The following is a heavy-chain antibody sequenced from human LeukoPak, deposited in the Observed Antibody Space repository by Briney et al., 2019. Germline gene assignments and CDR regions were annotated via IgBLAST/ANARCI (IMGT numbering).Heavy chain of an antibody. D-gene: IGHD6-19*01. Sequence: SETLSLTCAVYGGSFSGYYWSWIRQPPGKGLEWIGEINHSGSTNYNPTLKSRVTISVDTSKNQFSLKLSSVTAADTAVYYCARGIAVAGYYYYVMDVWGQGTTVTVSS. CDR1: GGSFSGYY. J-gene: IGHJ6*02. V-gene: IGHV4-34*01. CDR3: ARGIAVAGYYYYVMDV. CDR2: INHSGST.